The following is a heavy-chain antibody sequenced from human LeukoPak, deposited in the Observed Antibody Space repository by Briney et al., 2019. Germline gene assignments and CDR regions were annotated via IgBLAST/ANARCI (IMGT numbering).Heavy chain of an antibody. D-gene: IGHD5-12*01. J-gene: IGHJ4*02. CDR3: AKDFGPLYSGYGGY. V-gene: IGHV4-38-2*02. Sequence: PSETLSLTCSVSGYSISSGYYWGWIRQPPGKGLEWIGSIYHRGNTYYNPSLKSRVTMSVDTSKNQFSLKLSSVTAADTAVYYCAKDFGPLYSGYGGYWGQGTLVTVSS. CDR2: IYHRGNT. CDR1: GYSISSGYY.